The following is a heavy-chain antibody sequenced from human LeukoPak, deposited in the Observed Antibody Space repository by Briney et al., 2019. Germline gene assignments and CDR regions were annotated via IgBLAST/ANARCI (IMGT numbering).Heavy chain of an antibody. CDR3: ARVGLGYCSGGSCYEGGFDY. CDR2: ISAYNGNT. CDR1: GYTFTSYG. D-gene: IGHD2-15*01. V-gene: IGHV1-18*01. J-gene: IGHJ4*02. Sequence: GASVKVSCKASGYTFTSYGISWVRQAPGQGLEWMGWISAYNGNTNYAQKLQGRVTMTTDTSTSTAYMELSRLRSDDTAVYYCARVGLGYCSGGSCYEGGFDYWGQGTLVTVSS.